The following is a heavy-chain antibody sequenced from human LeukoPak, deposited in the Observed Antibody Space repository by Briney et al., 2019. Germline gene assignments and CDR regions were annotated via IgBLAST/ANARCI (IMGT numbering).Heavy chain of an antibody. CDR2: ISGNNGNT. CDR3: ARDPCYYESDQEYYYGMDV. V-gene: IGHV1-18*04. J-gene: IGHJ6*02. D-gene: IGHD3-10*01. CDR1: GYSFSNYG. Sequence: ASVKVSCKTSGYSFSNYGINWVRQAPGQGLEWMGWISGNNGNTNYAENFQGRVTMTTDLSTTTAYMELRSLRSDDTAVYYCARDPCYYESDQEYYYGMDVWGQGTTVTVSS.